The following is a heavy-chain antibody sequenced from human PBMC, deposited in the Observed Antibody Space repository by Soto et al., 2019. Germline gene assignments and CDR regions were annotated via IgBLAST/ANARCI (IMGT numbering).Heavy chain of an antibody. CDR2: IFAHNGNT. Sequence: GASVKVSCKASGYTFTSYGISWVRQAPGQGLEWMGWIFAHNGNTNYAQKLQGRVTMTTDTSTSTAYMELRSLGSDDTAVYYCARDRSYCGGDCYPPYYYYGMDVWGQGTTVTVSS. V-gene: IGHV1-18*01. CDR3: ARDRSYCGGDCYPPYYYYGMDV. CDR1: GYTFTSYG. J-gene: IGHJ6*02. D-gene: IGHD2-21*02.